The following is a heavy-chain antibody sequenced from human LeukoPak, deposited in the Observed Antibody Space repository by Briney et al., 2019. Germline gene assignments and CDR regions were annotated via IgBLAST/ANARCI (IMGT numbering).Heavy chain of an antibody. J-gene: IGHJ4*02. D-gene: IGHD1-14*01. V-gene: IGHV3-33*01. Sequence: PGGSLTLSCVASGFPFSNYGIHWVRQAPGRGLEWVAVIWHDGSDTRYKDSVKGRFTISRDDSKNMAHPQMSSLRADDTAVYYCARGNPPNQPVDFWGQGTLVTVSS. CDR2: IWHDGSDT. CDR1: GFPFSNYG. CDR3: ARGNPPNQPVDF.